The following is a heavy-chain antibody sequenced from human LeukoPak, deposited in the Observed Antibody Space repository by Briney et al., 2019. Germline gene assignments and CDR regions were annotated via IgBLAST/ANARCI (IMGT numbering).Heavy chain of an antibody. CDR3: AKGVAAAAVNWFDP. CDR1: GFTFSSYA. Sequence: GGSLRLSCAASGFTFSSYAMSWVRPAPGEGLEWVSAISGSGGSTYYADSVKGRFTISRDNSKNTLYLQMNSLRAEDTAVYYCAKGVAAAAVNWFDPWGQGTLVTVSS. CDR2: ISGSGGST. J-gene: IGHJ5*02. V-gene: IGHV3-23*01. D-gene: IGHD6-13*01.